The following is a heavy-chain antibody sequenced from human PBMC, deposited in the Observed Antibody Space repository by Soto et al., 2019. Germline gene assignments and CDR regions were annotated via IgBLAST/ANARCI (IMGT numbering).Heavy chain of an antibody. CDR3: ARVRQGCSANNCYFAP. CDR1: GGSVRAPDW. V-gene: IGHV4-4*02. D-gene: IGHD1-1*01. J-gene: IGHJ5*01. Sequence: PSETLSLTCTLSGGSVRAPDWWNCVRQSPDKGLEWIAEVHISGHSNYNPSLRSRVSVSIDSSKNQFYLNLNSVTAADTAIYYCARVRQGCSANNCYFAPWGQGTQVTVSS. CDR2: VHISGHS.